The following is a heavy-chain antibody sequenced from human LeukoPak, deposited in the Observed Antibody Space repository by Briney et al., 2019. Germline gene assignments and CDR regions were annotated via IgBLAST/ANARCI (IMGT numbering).Heavy chain of an antibody. CDR2: INAYNGNT. D-gene: IGHD5-18*01. Sequence: GASVKVSCKASGYTFVNYGVTWVRQAPGQGLEWMGRINAYNGNTDYAQKFQGRVTLTKDTSTNTAYMELRSLRSDDTAAYFCARDRNFGYSYGPYFDYWGQGTLVTVSS. V-gene: IGHV1-18*01. CDR1: GYTFVNYG. CDR3: ARDRNFGYSYGPYFDY. J-gene: IGHJ4*02.